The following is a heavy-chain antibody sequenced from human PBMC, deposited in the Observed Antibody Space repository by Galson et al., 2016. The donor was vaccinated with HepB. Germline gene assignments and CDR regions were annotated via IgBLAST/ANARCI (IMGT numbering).Heavy chain of an antibody. Sequence: SLRLSCAASGFTFYNYAMDWVRQASGGGLEWVAAIGGNGSPTYYADSVRGRFSISRDNSKNTLYLQMNSLRAEDTALYYCARGGGHGFFDYWGQGTQVTVSS. CDR2: IGGNGSPT. J-gene: IGHJ4*02. CDR1: GFTFYNYA. D-gene: IGHD3-10*01. CDR3: ARGGGHGFFDY. V-gene: IGHV3-23*01.